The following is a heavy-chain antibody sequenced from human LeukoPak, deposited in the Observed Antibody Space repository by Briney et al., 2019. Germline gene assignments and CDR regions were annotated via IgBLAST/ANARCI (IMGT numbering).Heavy chain of an antibody. CDR1: GFTFSDHY. CDR3: ARDHDYGPDY. D-gene: IGHD4/OR15-4a*01. CDR2: IKPDSVAT. V-gene: IGHV1-2*02. Sequence: ASLTVSCTTSGFTFSDHYMHWLRQVPGQGLEWMGWIKPDSVATNYAQKFQGRFTMSRDMSISTVYMELSSLTSDGTAMYWCARDHDYGPDYWGQGTLVTVSA. J-gene: IGHJ4*02.